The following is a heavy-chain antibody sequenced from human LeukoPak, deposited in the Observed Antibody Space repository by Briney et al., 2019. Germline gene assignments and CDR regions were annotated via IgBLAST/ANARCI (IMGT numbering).Heavy chain of an antibody. J-gene: IGHJ4*02. Sequence: PSETLSLTCIVSGGSISSYYWSWIRQPPGKGLEWIGYIYYSGSTNYNPSLKSRLTISVDTSKNQFSLKLSSVTAADTAVYYCARVRSGSYHYWGQGTLVTVSS. CDR3: ARVRSGSYHY. D-gene: IGHD1-26*01. V-gene: IGHV4-59*01. CDR1: GGSISSYY. CDR2: IYYSGST.